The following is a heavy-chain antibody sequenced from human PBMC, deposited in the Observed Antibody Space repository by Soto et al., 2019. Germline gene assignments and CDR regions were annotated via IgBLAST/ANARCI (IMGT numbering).Heavy chain of an antibody. CDR2: IWYDGSNK. CDR3: ARSGGWYASMEQQYYYYYYGMDV. D-gene: IGHD6-13*01. CDR1: GFTFSSYG. V-gene: IGHV3-33*01. J-gene: IGHJ6*02. Sequence: GGSLRLSCAASGFTFSSYGMHWVRQAPGKGLERVAVIWYDGSNKYYADSVKGRFTISRDNSKNTLYLQMNSLRAEDTAVYYCARSGGWYASMEQQYYYYYYGMDVWGQGTTVTVSS.